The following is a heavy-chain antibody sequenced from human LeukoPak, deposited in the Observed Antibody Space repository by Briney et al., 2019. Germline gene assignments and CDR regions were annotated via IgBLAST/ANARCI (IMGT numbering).Heavy chain of an antibody. CDR1: GFTFSNYP. CDR2: ISYDGSNK. Sequence: GGSLRLSCAASGFTFSNYPMHWVRQAPGKGLEWVAVISYDGSNKYYADSVKGRFTISRDNSKNTLYLQMNSLRAEDTAVYYCARSGGRGINDYWGQGTLVSVSS. D-gene: IGHD3-16*01. J-gene: IGHJ4*02. V-gene: IGHV3-30-3*01. CDR3: ARSGGRGINDY.